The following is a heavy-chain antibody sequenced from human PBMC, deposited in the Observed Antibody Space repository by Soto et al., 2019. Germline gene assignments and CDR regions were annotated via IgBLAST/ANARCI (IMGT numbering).Heavy chain of an antibody. V-gene: IGHV1-18*01. CDR2: ISTYNGDT. Sequence: ASVKVSCKASGYTFTRSGISWVRQAPGQGLEWMGWISTYNGDTNYAQRLQGRVTMTTDTSTSTAYMELRSLRSDDTAVYYCARDVGYGLIDYWGQGTLVTVAS. CDR1: GYTFTRSG. CDR3: ARDVGYGLIDY. J-gene: IGHJ4*02. D-gene: IGHD5-18*01.